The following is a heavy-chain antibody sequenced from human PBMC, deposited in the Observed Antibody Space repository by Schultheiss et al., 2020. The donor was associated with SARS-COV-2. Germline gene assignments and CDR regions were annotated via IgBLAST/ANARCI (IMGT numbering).Heavy chain of an antibody. J-gene: IGHJ6*02. CDR2: IWYDGSNK. V-gene: IGHV3-33*01. D-gene: IGHD6-19*01. CDR3: ARDLLGRSSGWQYYYYYGMDV. CDR1: GFTFSSYG. Sequence: GGSLRLSCAASGFTFSSYGMHWVRQAPGKGLEWVAVIWYDGSNKYYADSVKGRFTISRDNSKNTLYLQMNSLRAEDTAVYYCARDLLGRSSGWQYYYYYGMDVWGQGTTVTVSS.